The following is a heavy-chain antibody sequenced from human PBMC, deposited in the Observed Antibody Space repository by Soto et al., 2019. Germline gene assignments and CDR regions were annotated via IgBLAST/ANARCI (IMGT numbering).Heavy chain of an antibody. V-gene: IGHV3-48*01. J-gene: IGHJ3*02. Sequence: EVQLVEAGGGLVQPGGSPSLSCAASGFSLRSYSMNWVRQAPGKGPEWVSYIDSSSSATYYADSVKGRFTTSRDNDKNSVYLQMKSLRAEDTAVYYCARGRTDLAFDIWGQGTMVTVSS. CDR3: ARGRTDLAFDI. CDR1: GFSLRSYS. CDR2: IDSSSSAT.